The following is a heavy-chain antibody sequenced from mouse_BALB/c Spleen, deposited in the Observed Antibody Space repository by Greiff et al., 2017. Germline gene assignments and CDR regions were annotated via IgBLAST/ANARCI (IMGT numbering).Heavy chain of an antibody. CDR3: TRRYDPTGGFAY. CDR1: GFTFSSYA. J-gene: IGHJ3*01. CDR2: ISSGGSYT. D-gene: IGHD2-3*01. V-gene: IGHV5-9-3*01. Sequence: EVQLVESGGGLVKPGGSLKLSCAASGFTFSSYAMSWVRQTPEKRLEWVATISSGGSYTYYPDSVKGRFTISRDNAKNTLYLQMSSLRSEDTAMYYCTRRYDPTGGFAYWGQGTLVTVSA.